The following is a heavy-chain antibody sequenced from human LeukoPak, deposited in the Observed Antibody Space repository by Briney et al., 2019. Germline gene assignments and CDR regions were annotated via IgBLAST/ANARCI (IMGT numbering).Heavy chain of an antibody. CDR1: GLTVSTDY. Sequence: GGSLRLSCAASGLTVSTDYMSWVRQAPGKGLEWVSVIFPSHSTYYADSVKGRFTISRDNSKNAVYLQMNSLRPEDTAVYYCATKAGSGGGYFDYWGQGTLATVSS. V-gene: IGHV3-53*05. J-gene: IGHJ4*02. CDR2: IFPSHST. D-gene: IGHD3-10*01. CDR3: ATKAGSGGGYFDY.